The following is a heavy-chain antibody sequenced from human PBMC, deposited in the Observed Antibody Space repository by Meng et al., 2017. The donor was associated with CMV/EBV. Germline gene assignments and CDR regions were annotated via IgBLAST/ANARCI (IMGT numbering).Heavy chain of an antibody. D-gene: IGHD2-2*01. Sequence: YGGSFSGCYVSWIRQPPGKGLEWIGEINHSGSTNYNPSLKSQVTISVDTSKNQFSLKLSSVTAADTAVYYCASLNYCSSTSCSRRFDYWGQGTLVTVSS. CDR1: GGSFSGCY. CDR3: ASLNYCSSTSCSRRFDY. CDR2: INHSGST. V-gene: IGHV4-34*01. J-gene: IGHJ4*02.